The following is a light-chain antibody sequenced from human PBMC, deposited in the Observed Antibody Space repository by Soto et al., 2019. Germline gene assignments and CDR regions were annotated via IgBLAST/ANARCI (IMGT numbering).Light chain of an antibody. J-gene: IGLJ3*02. Sequence: QLVLTQSPSASASLGASVKLTCTLSSVHSSYAIAWHQQQPEKGPRYFMKLNSDGSHSKGDGIPDRFSGSSSGAERYLTISSLQSEDEADYYCQTWGTGFWVFGGGTKLTVL. V-gene: IGLV4-69*01. CDR3: QTWGTGFWV. CDR2: LNSDGSH. CDR1: SVHSSYA.